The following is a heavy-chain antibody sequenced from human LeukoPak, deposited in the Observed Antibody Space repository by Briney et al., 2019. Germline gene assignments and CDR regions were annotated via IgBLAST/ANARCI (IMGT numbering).Heavy chain of an antibody. V-gene: IGHV3-23*01. J-gene: IGHJ4*02. Sequence: GGSLRLSCAASRFAFSSYAMSWVRQAPGKGLEWVSAISVSGGSTYYADSVEGRFSISRDNSKNTLYLQVNSLRAEDTAVYYCAKDGASVVPRRCDYWGQGTLVTVSS. CDR1: RFAFSSYA. CDR3: AKDGASVVPRRCDY. D-gene: IGHD3-22*01. CDR2: ISVSGGST.